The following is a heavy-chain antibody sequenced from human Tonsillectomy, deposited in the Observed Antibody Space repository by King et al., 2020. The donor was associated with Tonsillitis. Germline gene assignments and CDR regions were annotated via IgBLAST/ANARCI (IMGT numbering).Heavy chain of an antibody. D-gene: IGHD3-10*02. V-gene: IGHV1-8*01. CDR1: GYTFNSYD. Sequence: VQLVESGAEVRKPGASVKVSCKASGYTFNSYDINWVRQAAGQGLEWVGWMNPNGTNTGYAQKFQGRVSLSSNTSIRTAYMELSSLRSEDTAGYYCARTMFKSDYYGMDVWGQGTTVTVSS. CDR3: ARTMFKSDYYGMDV. CDR2: MNPNGTNT. J-gene: IGHJ6*02.